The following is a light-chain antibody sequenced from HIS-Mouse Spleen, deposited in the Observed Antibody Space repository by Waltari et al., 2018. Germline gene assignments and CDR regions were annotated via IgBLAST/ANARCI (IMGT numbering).Light chain of an antibody. CDR2: EDN. CDR1: SGSIASNY. Sequence: NFMLTQPHSVSESPGKTVTISCTGSSGSIASNYVQWYQQRPGSAPTTVIYEDNQRPSGVPVRFSGSIDSSSNSASLTISGLKTEDEADYYCQSYDSSNSWVFGGGTKLTVL. CDR3: QSYDSSNSWV. J-gene: IGLJ3*02. V-gene: IGLV6-57*02.